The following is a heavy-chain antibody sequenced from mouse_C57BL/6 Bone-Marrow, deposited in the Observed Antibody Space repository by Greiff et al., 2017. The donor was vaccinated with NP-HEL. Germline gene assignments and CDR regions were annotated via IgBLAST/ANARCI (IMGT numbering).Heavy chain of an antibody. V-gene: IGHV14-2*01. D-gene: IGHD2-5*01. CDR3: ARGNSNHYYAMDY. Sequence: EVQVVESGAELVKPGASVKLSCTASGFNIKDYYMHWVKQRTEQGLEWIGRIDPEDGETKYAPKFQGKATITADTSSNTAYLQLSSLTSEDTAVYYCARGNSNHYYAMDYWGQGTSVTVSS. CDR2: IDPEDGET. J-gene: IGHJ4*01. CDR1: GFNIKDYY.